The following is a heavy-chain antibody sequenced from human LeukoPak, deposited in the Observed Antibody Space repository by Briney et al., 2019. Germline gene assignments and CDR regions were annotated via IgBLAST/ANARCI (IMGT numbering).Heavy chain of an antibody. V-gene: IGHV3-7*01. J-gene: IGHJ4*02. CDR3: ARHIPRGNNYFDN. CDR1: GFSFNGHW. D-gene: IGHD3-16*01. Sequence: GGSLRLSCAASGFSFNGHWMTWVRQAPGKGLEWVANINEDGNGKYYVDSVKGRFTISRDNAKNSLYLEMNSLRAEDTAMYCCARHIPRGNNYFDNWGQGTLVTVSS. CDR2: INEDGNGK.